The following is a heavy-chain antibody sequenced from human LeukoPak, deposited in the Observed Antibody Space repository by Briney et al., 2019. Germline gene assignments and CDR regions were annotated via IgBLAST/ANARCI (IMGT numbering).Heavy chain of an antibody. CDR3: ARDGHRRYYYDSSGYYRGDY. CDR2: ISGYNGNA. J-gene: IGHJ4*02. Sequence: ASVTVSCKTSGYTFSNYGISWVRQAPGQGLEWMGWISGYNGNAKYAQKVQGRVTMTTDISTSTAYMELRSLRSDDTAVYYCARDGHRRYYYDSSGYYRGDYWGQGTLVTVSS. CDR1: GYTFSNYG. V-gene: IGHV1-18*01. D-gene: IGHD3-22*01.